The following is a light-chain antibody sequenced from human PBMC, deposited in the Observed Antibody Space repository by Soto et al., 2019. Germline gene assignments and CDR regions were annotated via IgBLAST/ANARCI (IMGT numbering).Light chain of an antibody. J-gene: IGKJ4*01. Sequence: EIVLTQSPATLSLSPGERATLSCRASQSLNSYLAWFQQKPGQAPRLLIFDASNRATGIPARFSGSGSGTDFTLTISSLEPEDVAVYYCQQRRDWPLTFGGGTKVEIK. V-gene: IGKV3-11*01. CDR2: DAS. CDR3: QQRRDWPLT. CDR1: QSLNSY.